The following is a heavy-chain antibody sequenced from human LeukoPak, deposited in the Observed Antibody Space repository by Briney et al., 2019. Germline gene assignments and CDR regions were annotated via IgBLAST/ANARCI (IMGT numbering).Heavy chain of an antibody. J-gene: IGHJ4*02. D-gene: IGHD3-16*01. CDR2: ISGSGGST. CDR3: AKDPLGRYGGYL. V-gene: IGHV3-23*01. CDR1: GFTFSSYA. Sequence: QPGGSLRLSCAASGFTFSSYAMSWVRQAPGKGLEWVSAISGSGGSTYYADSVKGRFTISRDNSKDTLYLQMNSLRPEDSAVYYCAKDPLGRYGGYLGGQGTLVIVSS.